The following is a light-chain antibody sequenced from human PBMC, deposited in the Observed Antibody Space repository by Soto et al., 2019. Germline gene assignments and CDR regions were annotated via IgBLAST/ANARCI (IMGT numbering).Light chain of an antibody. CDR2: AAS. CDR3: QQSYSTPPIT. CDR1: QSISSY. V-gene: IGKV1-39*01. J-gene: IGKJ5*01. Sequence: IQMTHSPSSLSASVLYRVTITFLSSQSISSYLNWYQQKPGKAPKLLIYAASSLQSGVPSRFSGSGSGTDFTLTISSLQPEDFATYYCQQSYSTPPITFGQGTRLEIK.